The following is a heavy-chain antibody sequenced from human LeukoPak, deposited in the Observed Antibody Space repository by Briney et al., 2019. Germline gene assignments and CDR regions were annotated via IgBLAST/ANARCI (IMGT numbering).Heavy chain of an antibody. V-gene: IGHV4-34*01. D-gene: IGHD3-22*01. CDR2: INHSGST. J-gene: IGHJ3*02. CDR3: ARGGTYYYDSRKAFDI. CDR1: GGSISSYY. Sequence: SETLSLTCTVSGGSISSYYWSWIRQPPGKGLEWIGEINHSGSTNYNPSLKSRVTISVDTSKNQFSLKLSSVTAADTAVYYCARGGTYYYDSRKAFDIWGQGTMVTVSS.